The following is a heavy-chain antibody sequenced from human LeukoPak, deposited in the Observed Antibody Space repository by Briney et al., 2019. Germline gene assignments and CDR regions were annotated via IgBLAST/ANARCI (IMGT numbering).Heavy chain of an antibody. CDR2: ISSSSSYI. D-gene: IGHD4-17*01. J-gene: IGHJ5*02. V-gene: IGHV3-21*04. Sequence: GGSLRLSCAASGFTFSSYSMNWVRQAPGKGLEWVSSISSSSSYIYYADSVKGRFTISRDNAKNSLYLQMNSLRAEDTAVYYCANNHDYGNNWFDPWGQGTLVTVSS. CDR3: ANNHDYGNNWFDP. CDR1: GFTFSSYS.